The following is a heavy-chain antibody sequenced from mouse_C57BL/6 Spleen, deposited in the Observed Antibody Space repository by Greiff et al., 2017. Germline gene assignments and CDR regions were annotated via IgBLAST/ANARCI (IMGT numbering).Heavy chain of an antibody. J-gene: IGHJ3*01. CDR2: IRNKANGYTT. CDR3: ARYHDSNGLAY. CDR1: GFTFTDYY. V-gene: IGHV7-3*01. Sequence: EVKLVESGGGLVQPGGSLSLSCAASGFTFTDYYMSWVRQPPGKALEWLGFIRNKANGYTTEYSASVKGRFTISRDNSQSILYLQMNALRAEDSATYYCARYHDSNGLAYWGQGTLVTVSA. D-gene: IGHD2-5*01.